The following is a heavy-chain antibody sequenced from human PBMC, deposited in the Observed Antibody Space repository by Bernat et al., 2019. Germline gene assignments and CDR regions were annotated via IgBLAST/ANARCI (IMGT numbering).Heavy chain of an antibody. CDR3: AGVRAAYDPLDS. Sequence: EVQLVESGGGLVQPGGSLTLSCAASGFSFSSDWVHWVRQIPGQGLVWVSRMNSDGTTLNYADSVKGRFTISSDNTRKPLYLETNGLRVEDAAVCYCAGVRAAYDPLDSWGQGTMVTVSS. D-gene: IGHD3-3*01. V-gene: IGHV3-74*01. J-gene: IGHJ5*01. CDR2: MNSDGTTL. CDR1: GFSFSSDW.